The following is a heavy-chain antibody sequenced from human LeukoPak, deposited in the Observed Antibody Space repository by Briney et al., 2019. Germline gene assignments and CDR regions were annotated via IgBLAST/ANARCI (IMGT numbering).Heavy chain of an antibody. CDR2: MNPNSGNT. J-gene: IGHJ4*02. D-gene: IGHD2-8*01. Sequence: ASVKVSCKASGYTFTSYDINGVRRATGQGLEWMGWMNPNSGNTGYAQKFQGRVTITKNTSISTAYMELSSLRSEDTAVYYCARVSNGAFVEFDYWGQGTLVTVSS. CDR3: ARVSNGAFVEFDY. V-gene: IGHV1-8*03. CDR1: GYTFTSYD.